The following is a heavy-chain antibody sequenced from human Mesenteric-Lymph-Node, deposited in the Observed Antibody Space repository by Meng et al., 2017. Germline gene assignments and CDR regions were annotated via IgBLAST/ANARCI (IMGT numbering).Heavy chain of an antibody. V-gene: IGHV4-30-4*01. CDR2: IYNSAST. Sequence: QVQLQESGPGLVKPSQTLSLACSVACCSLSSSNYYWSWIRQPPGKGLEWSGHIYNSASTYYNPSLKSRFTISVDTSKNQFSLKLSSVTAADTAVYYCARGQKGYFDLWGRGTLVTVSS. J-gene: IGHJ2*01. CDR3: ARGQKGYFDL. CDR1: CCSLSSSNYY.